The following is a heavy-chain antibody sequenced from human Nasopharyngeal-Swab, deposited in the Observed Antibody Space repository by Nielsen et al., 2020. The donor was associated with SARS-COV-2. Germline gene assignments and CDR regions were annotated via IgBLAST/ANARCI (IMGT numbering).Heavy chain of an antibody. CDR2: ISWNSGST. V-gene: IGHV3-9*01. Sequence: GGSLRLSCAASGFTFDDYAMHWVRQAPGKGLEWVSGISWNSGSTGYADSVKGRFTISRDNAKNSLYLQMNSLRAEDTALYYCAKGVKYDFWSGTWGDWGQGTPVTVSS. CDR1: GFTFDDYA. D-gene: IGHD3-3*01. J-gene: IGHJ4*02. CDR3: AKGVKYDFWSGTWGD.